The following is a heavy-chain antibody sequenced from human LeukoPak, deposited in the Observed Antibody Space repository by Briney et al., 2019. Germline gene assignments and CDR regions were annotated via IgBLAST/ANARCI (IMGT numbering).Heavy chain of an antibody. Sequence: SQTLSLTCTVSDGSISSGSYYWSWIRQPAGKGLEWIGRIYTSGSTNYNPSLKSRVTISVDTSKNQFSLKLSSVTAADTAVYYCAREGCSSTSCYGLGFYGMDVWGQGTTVTVSS. CDR3: AREGCSSTSCYGLGFYGMDV. J-gene: IGHJ6*02. V-gene: IGHV4-61*02. D-gene: IGHD2-2*01. CDR2: IYTSGST. CDR1: DGSISSGSYY.